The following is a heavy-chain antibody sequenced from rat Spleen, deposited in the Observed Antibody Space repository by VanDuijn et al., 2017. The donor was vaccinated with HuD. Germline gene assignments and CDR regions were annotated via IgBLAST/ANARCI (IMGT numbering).Heavy chain of an antibody. CDR1: GYSITSNF. CDR3: DANYDGTYYYFDY. J-gene: IGHJ2*01. CDR2: INYSGST. D-gene: IGHD1-12*02. Sequence: EVQLQESGPGLVKPSQSLSLTCSVTGYSITSNFWGWIRKFPGNKMEWMGFINYSGSTSYIPSLKSRISITRDTSKNQIFLQVNSVTTEDTATYYCDANYDGTYYYFDYWGQGVMVTVSS. V-gene: IGHV3-1*01.